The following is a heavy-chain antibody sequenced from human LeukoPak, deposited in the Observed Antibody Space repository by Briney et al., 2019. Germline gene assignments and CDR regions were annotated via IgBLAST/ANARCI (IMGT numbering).Heavy chain of an antibody. Sequence: GGSLRLSCAASGFTFSTFDMSWVRQAPGKGLEWVSSISSSSSYIYHADSVKSRFTISRDNAKNSLYLQMNSLRAEDTAVYYCARVTITMVRGVDVWGKGTTVTVSS. CDR1: GFTFSTFD. J-gene: IGHJ6*04. CDR3: ARVTITMVRGVDV. V-gene: IGHV3-21*01. D-gene: IGHD3-10*01. CDR2: ISSSSSYI.